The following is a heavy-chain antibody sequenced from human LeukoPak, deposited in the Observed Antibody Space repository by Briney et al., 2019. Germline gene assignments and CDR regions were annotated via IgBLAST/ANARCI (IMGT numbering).Heavy chain of an antibody. V-gene: IGHV1-69*05. J-gene: IGHJ6*03. D-gene: IGHD6-13*01. CDR1: GGTFSSYA. CDR2: IIPIFGTA. CDR3: ASSGRYSSSWRPWYSYHYMDV. Sequence: SVKVSCKASGGTFSSYAISWVRQAPGQGLEWMGGIIPIFGTANYAQKFQGRVTITTDESTSTAYMELSSLRSEDTAVYYCASSGRYSSSWRPWYSYHYMDVWGERTTVTVSS.